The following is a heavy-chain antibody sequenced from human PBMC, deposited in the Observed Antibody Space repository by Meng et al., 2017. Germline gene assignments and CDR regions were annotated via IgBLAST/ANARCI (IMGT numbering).Heavy chain of an antibody. J-gene: IGHJ4*02. CDR1: GSTFSSYA. CDR3: ARMVSGYCSGGSCSH. CDR2: IIPIVGTT. V-gene: IGHV1-69*04. D-gene: IGHD2-15*01. Sequence: SVKVSCKASGSTFSSYAISWVRQAPGQGLEWMGRIIPIVGTTNYAQKFQGRVTITEDTSTSTAYMELSSLRSEDTAVYYCARMVSGYCSGGSCSHWGQGTLVTVSS.